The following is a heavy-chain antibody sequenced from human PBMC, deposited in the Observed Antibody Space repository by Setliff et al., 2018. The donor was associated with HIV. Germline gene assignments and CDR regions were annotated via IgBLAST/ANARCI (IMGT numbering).Heavy chain of an antibody. CDR1: GGSISSNIYF. J-gene: IGHJ3*02. CDR3: ARSKTFYDFWGGYYTHGAFKI. D-gene: IGHD3-3*01. Sequence: SETLSLTCTVSGGSISSNIYFWGWIRQPPGKGLEWIGSIYYSGSAYYNSSLRSQLTISVDTSKNQFSLNLTSVTAADTAVYYCARSKTFYDFWGGYYTHGAFKIWGLGTMVTVSS. CDR2: IYYSGSA. V-gene: IGHV4-39*01.